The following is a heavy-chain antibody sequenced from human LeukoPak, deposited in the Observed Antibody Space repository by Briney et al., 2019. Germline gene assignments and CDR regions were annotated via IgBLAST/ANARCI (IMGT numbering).Heavy chain of an antibody. V-gene: IGHV3-7*01. D-gene: IGHD2-21*02. CDR1: GFTFSSYW. CDR2: IKQDGGEK. Sequence: GGSLRLSCAASGFTFSSYWMGWVRQAPGKGLEWVANIKQDGGEKYYVESVKGRFTISRDNVKNSLYLQMNSLRAEDTAVYYCAKVAHIVVVTANDYWGQGTLVTVSS. J-gene: IGHJ4*02. CDR3: AKVAHIVVVTANDY.